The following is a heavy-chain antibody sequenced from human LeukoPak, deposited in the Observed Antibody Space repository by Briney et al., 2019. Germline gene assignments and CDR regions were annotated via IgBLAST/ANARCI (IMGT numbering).Heavy chain of an antibody. Sequence: ASVKVSCKASGYTFTGYYMHWVRQAPGQGLEWMGRINPNSGGTNYAQKFQGRVTMTRDTSISTAYMELSRLRYDDTAVYYCARDLEYCSSTSCYLNDAFDIWGQGTMVTVSS. CDR1: GYTFTGYY. CDR2: INPNSGGT. CDR3: ARDLEYCSSTSCYLNDAFDI. J-gene: IGHJ3*02. D-gene: IGHD2-2*01. V-gene: IGHV1-2*06.